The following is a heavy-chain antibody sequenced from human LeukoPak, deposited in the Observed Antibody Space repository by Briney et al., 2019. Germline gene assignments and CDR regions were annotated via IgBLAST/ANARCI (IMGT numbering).Heavy chain of an antibody. CDR2: INSDGSTL. J-gene: IGHJ4*02. CDR1: GFIFSRYW. CDR3: VRDFGESSGYYFDY. V-gene: IGHV3-74*01. Sequence: GGSLRLSCAASGFIFSRYWMHWVRQAPGKGLVWVSRINSDGSTLSYADSVKGRFTISRDNAKNTLYLQMNSLRAEDTAVYYCVRDFGESSGYYFDYWGQGTLVTVSS. D-gene: IGHD3-22*01.